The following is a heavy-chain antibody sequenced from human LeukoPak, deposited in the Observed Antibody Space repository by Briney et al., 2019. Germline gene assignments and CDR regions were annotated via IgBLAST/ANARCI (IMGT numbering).Heavy chain of an antibody. Sequence: SETLSLTCTVSGGSISSYYWSWIRQPPGKGLEWIGYIYYSGSTNYNPSLKGRVTISVDTSKNQFSLKLSSVTAADTAVYYCARINYDYVWGSYRYTFDYWGQGTLVTVSS. CDR2: IYYSGST. D-gene: IGHD3-16*02. V-gene: IGHV4-59*01. CDR1: GGSISSYY. CDR3: ARINYDYVWGSYRYTFDY. J-gene: IGHJ4*02.